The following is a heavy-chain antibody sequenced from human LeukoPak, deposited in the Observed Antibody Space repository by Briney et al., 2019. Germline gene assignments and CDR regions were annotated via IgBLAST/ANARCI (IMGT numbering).Heavy chain of an antibody. V-gene: IGHV4-34*01. CDR1: GGSFSGYY. D-gene: IGHD1-1*01. Sequence: PSETLSLTCAVYGGSFSGYYWSWIRQPPGKGLEWIGEINHSGSTNYNPSLKSRVTISVDTSKNQFSLKLSSVTAADTAVYYCASHDADGIQVDYWGQGTLVTVSS. J-gene: IGHJ4*02. CDR3: ASHDADGIQVDY. CDR2: INHSGST.